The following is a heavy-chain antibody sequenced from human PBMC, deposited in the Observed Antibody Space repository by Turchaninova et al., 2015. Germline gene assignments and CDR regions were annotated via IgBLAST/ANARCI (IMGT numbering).Heavy chain of an antibody. J-gene: IGHJ4*02. CDR3: AREGSGSLDY. V-gene: IGHV3-53*01. D-gene: IGHD6-19*01. Sequence: EVQLVESGGGLIQPGGSLRLSCAASGCTVSTNDMNWVRKAPGTGLAGVTIFYNGGNTYYPDAVKGRFTISRDTSKNTLYLQMDSVRAEDTAVYYCAREGSGSLDYWGQGTLVTVSS. CDR1: GCTVSTND. CDR2: FYNGGNT.